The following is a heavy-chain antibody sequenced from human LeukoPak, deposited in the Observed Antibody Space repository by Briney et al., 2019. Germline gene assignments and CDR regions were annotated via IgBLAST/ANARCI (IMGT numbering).Heavy chain of an antibody. J-gene: IGHJ4*02. V-gene: IGHV3-21*01. CDR3: ARDPTPSTYYDSSGYSQTFDY. CDR1: GFTFSSYS. CDR2: ISSSSSYI. Sequence: SGGSLRLSCAASGFTFSSYSMNWVRQAPGKGLEWVSSISSSSSYIYYADSVKGRFTISRDNAKNSLYLQMNSLRAEDTAVYYCARDPTPSTYYDSSGYSQTFDYWGQGTLVTVSS. D-gene: IGHD3-22*01.